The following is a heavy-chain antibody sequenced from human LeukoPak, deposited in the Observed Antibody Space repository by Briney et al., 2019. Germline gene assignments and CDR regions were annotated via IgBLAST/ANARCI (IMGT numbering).Heavy chain of an antibody. J-gene: IGHJ4*02. CDR2: IKSKTDGGTT. D-gene: IGHD1-26*01. CDR1: GFTFRTYG. CDR3: TTGYHSGSDFDY. Sequence: GGFLRLSCVASGFTFRTYGMHWVRQAPGKGLEWVGRIKSKTDGGTTDYAAPVKGRFTISRDDSKNTLYLQMNSLKTEDTAVYYCTTGYHSGSDFDYWGQGTLVTVSS. V-gene: IGHV3-15*01.